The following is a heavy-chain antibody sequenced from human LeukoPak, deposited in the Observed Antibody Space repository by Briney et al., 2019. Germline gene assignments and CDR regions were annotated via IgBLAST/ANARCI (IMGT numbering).Heavy chain of an antibody. J-gene: IGHJ4*02. D-gene: IGHD4-17*01. CDR1: GYTFTGYY. CDR3: ASLHDYGDYLDDY. Sequence: GASVKVSCKASGYTFTGYYMHWVRQAPGQGPEWMGWINPNSGGTNYAQKFQGRVTMTRDTSISTAYMELSRLRSDDTAVYYCASLHDYGDYLDDYWGQGTLVTVSS. V-gene: IGHV1-2*02. CDR2: INPNSGGT.